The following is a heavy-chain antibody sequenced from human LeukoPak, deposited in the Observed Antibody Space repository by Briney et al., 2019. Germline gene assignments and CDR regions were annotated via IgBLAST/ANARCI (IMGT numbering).Heavy chain of an antibody. CDR2: IYTSGST. D-gene: IGHD3-9*01. CDR3: ARPPHHSEIWPVYYPPNYFDY. Sequence: SETLSLTCTVSGGSISSYYWSWIRQPAGKGLEWIGRIYTSGSTNYNPSLKSRVTMSVDTSKNQFSLKLSSVTAADTAVYYCARPPHHSEIWPVYYPPNYFDYWGKETLVTVS. J-gene: IGHJ4*02. V-gene: IGHV4-4*07. CDR1: GGSISSYY.